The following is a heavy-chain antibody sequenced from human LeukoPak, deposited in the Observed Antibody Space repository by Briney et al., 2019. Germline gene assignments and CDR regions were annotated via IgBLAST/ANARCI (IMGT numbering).Heavy chain of an antibody. J-gene: IGHJ5*02. CDR2: IYYSGST. CDR1: GGSVSSGSYY. D-gene: IGHD4-17*01. Sequence: PSETLSLTCTVSGGSVSSGSYYWSWIRQPPGKGLEWIGYIYYSGSTNYNPSLKSRVTISVDTSKNQFSLKLSSVTAADTAVYYCARAGGYGDTDTNWFDPWGQGTLVTVSS. CDR3: ARAGGYGDTDTNWFDP. V-gene: IGHV4-61*01.